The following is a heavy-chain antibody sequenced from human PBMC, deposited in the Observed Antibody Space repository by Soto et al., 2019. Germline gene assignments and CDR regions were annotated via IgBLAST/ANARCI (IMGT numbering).Heavy chain of an antibody. Sequence: QVQVVESGGGVVQPGRSLRLSCAASGFTFSNYGMHWVRQAPGKGLEWVALIWYDGSNKYYADSVKGRFTVSRDNSKNTLDIQMNSLRAEDTAVYYCAREAVRWAYYYALDVWGQGTTVTVSS. CDR1: GFTFSNYG. V-gene: IGHV3-33*01. CDR3: AREAVRWAYYYALDV. D-gene: IGHD3-10*01. CDR2: IWYDGSNK. J-gene: IGHJ6*02.